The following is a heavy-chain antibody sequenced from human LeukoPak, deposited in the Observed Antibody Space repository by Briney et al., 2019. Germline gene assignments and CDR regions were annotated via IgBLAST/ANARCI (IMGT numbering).Heavy chain of an antibody. J-gene: IGHJ4*02. V-gene: IGHV4-59*01. D-gene: IGHD3-22*01. CDR1: GGSLSSYY. CDR2: IYYSGST. Sequence: SETLSLTCTVSGGSLSSYYWSWIRQPPGKGLEWIGYIYYSGSTNYNPSLKSRVTMSVDTSKNQFSLKLSSVTAADTAVYYCARVTYDSSGDWFDYWGQGTLVTVSS. CDR3: ARVTYDSSGDWFDY.